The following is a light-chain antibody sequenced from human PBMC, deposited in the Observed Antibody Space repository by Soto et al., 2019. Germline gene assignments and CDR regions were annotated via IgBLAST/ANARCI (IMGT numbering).Light chain of an antibody. Sequence: IALRQSPGTMSSSPGERATLSSRASQSVSSNLAWYQQQPGQAPRLLIYGASNTATGIPDRFSGSGSGTVFTITIRRLEPEDFAVYYCQQYGTSGTFGQGTQVEIK. CDR3: QQYGTSGT. CDR2: GAS. CDR1: QSVSSN. J-gene: IGKJ1*01. V-gene: IGKV3-20*01.